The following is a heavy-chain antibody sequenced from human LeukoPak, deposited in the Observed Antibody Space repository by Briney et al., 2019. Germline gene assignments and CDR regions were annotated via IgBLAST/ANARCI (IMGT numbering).Heavy chain of an antibody. J-gene: IGHJ6*03. Sequence: PSETLSLTCAVYGGSLSGYYWSWIRQPPGKGLEWIGEINHSGSTNYNPSLKSRVTISVDTSKNQFSLKLSSVTAADTAVYYCARGYYGSGSYYTYYYYMDVWGKGTTVTISS. CDR1: GGSLSGYY. D-gene: IGHD3-10*01. CDR3: ARGYYGSGSYYTYYYYMDV. CDR2: INHSGST. V-gene: IGHV4-34*01.